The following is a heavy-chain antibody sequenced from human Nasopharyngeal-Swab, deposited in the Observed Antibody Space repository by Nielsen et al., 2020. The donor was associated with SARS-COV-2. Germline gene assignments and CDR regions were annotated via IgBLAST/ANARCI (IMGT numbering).Heavy chain of an antibody. Sequence: VRQMPGKGLEWVSSISSSSTYIYYADSVKGRFTISRDNAKNSLYLQMSILRAEDTAVYYCARDRSNWGSYYYYYGMDVWGQGTTVTVSS. CDR2: ISSSSTYI. D-gene: IGHD7-27*01. V-gene: IGHV3-21*01. J-gene: IGHJ6*02. CDR3: ARDRSNWGSYYYYYGMDV.